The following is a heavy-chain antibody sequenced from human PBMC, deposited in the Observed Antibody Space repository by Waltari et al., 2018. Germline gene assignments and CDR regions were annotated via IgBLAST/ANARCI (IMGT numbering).Heavy chain of an antibody. CDR1: GGTFSSYA. CDR2: IIPIFGTA. Sequence: QVQLVQSGAEVKKPGSSVKVSCKASGGTFSSYAISWVRQAPGQGLEWMGGIIPIFGTANYAQKFQGRVTITADESTSTAYMELSSLRSEDTAVYYCARDQSFETERRQYVDIVATIPYYYYYGMDVWGQGTTVTVSS. V-gene: IGHV1-69*13. D-gene: IGHD5-12*01. CDR3: ARDQSFETERRQYVDIVATIPYYYYYGMDV. J-gene: IGHJ6*02.